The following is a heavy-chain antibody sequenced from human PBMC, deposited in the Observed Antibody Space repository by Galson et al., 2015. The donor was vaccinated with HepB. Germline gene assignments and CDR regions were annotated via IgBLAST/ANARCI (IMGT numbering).Heavy chain of an antibody. V-gene: IGHV3-30*04. CDR1: GFTFGDYA. CDR3: ATTLGYCSSTSCYSAGYYFDY. CDR2: ISYDGSNK. Sequence: SLRLSCATSGFTFGDYAKHWVRQAPGKGLEWVAVISYDGSNKYYADSVKGRFTISRDNSKNTLYLQMNSLRAEDTAVYYCATTLGYCSSTSCYSAGYYFDYWGQGTLVTVSS. J-gene: IGHJ4*02. D-gene: IGHD2-2*02.